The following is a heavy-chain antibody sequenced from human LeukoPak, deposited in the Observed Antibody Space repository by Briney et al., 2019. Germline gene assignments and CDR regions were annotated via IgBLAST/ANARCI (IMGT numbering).Heavy chain of an antibody. CDR1: GGSISSYY. CDR3: ARVLSGVAAAGLIGYYYYYMDV. D-gene: IGHD6-13*01. Sequence: PSGTLSLTCTVSGGSISSYYWSWIRQPAGKGLEWIGRIYTSGSTNYNPSLKSRVTMSVDTSKNQFSLKLSSVTAADTAVYYCARVLSGVAAAGLIGYYYYYMDVWGKGTTVTISS. V-gene: IGHV4-4*07. CDR2: IYTSGST. J-gene: IGHJ6*03.